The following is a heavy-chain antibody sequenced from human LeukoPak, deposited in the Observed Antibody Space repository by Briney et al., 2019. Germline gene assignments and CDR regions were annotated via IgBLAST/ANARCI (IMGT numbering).Heavy chain of an antibody. V-gene: IGHV4-59*08. CDR1: GDSLSGYY. Sequence: PSETLSLTCTVSGDSLSGYYWSWIRQTPGKGLEWIAYIYYSGSTNYNPSLKSRVTISVDTSKNQFSLKLSSVTAADTAVYYCARKGGSHDYWGQGTLVTVSS. CDR2: IYYSGST. D-gene: IGHD1-26*01. J-gene: IGHJ4*02. CDR3: ARKGGSHDY.